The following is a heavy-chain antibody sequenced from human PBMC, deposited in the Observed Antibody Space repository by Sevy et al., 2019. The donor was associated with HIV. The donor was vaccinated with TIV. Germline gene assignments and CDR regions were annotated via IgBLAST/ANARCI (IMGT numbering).Heavy chain of an antibody. V-gene: IGHV3-49*04. CDR2: IRSKAYGGTT. Sequence: GGSLSLSCTASGFTFGDYAMSWVRQAPGKGLEWVAFIRSKAYGGTTEYAASVKGRFTISRDDSKSIAYLQMNSLKTEDTAVYYCTRSGYFFDYWGQGTLVTVSS. CDR3: TRSGYFFDY. D-gene: IGHD3-3*01. J-gene: IGHJ4*02. CDR1: GFTFGDYA.